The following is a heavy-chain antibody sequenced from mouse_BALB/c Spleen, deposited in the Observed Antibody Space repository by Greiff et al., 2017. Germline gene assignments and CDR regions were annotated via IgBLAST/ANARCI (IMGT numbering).Heavy chain of an antibody. Sequence: VQLQQSGAELVKPGASVKLSCTASGFNIKDTYMHWVKQSPEQGLEWIGRIDPANGNTKYDPKFQGKATITADTSSNTAYLQLSSLTSEDTAVYYCASCRYDEGYYAMDYWGQGTSVTVSS. D-gene: IGHD2-14*01. CDR2: IDPANGNT. CDR1: GFNIKDTY. J-gene: IGHJ4*01. CDR3: ASCRYDEGYYAMDY. V-gene: IGHV14-3*02.